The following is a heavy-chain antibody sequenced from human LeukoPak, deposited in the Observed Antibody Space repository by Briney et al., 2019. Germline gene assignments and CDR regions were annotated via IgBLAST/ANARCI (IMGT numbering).Heavy chain of an antibody. CDR1: GSSISNYY. CDR2: IYSTGST. D-gene: IGHD6-19*01. CDR3: ARHEGLARPFDY. V-gene: IGHV4-59*08. J-gene: IGHJ4*02. Sequence: PSETLSLICAVSGSSISNYYWSWIRQSPGKGLGWIGYIYSTGSTDYNPSLKSRVTISVETSKNQFSLRLSSVTAADTAVYFCARHEGLARPFDYWGQGTLVPVSS.